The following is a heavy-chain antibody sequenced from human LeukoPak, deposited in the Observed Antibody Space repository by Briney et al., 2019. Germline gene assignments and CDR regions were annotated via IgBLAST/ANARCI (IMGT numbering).Heavy chain of an antibody. V-gene: IGHV3-30-3*01. CDR2: ISYEGSNT. CDR1: GFTFRDYA. J-gene: IGHJ4*02. CDR3: AKVSADNRHAVGFFFDS. D-gene: IGHD1-1*01. Sequence: GGSLRLSCAASGFTFRDYAMHWVRQAPGQGLDWVALISYEGSNTHYADSVKGRFTISRDNSKNTLYLEVNSLGTEDTAVYFCAKVSADNRHAVGFFFDSWGQGALVTVSS.